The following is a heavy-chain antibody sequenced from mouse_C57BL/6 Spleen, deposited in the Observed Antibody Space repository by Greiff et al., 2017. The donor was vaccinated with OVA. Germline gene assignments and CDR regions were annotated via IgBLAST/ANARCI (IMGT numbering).Heavy chain of an antibody. Sequence: VKLVESGAELVRPGASVKLSCKASGYTFTDYYINWVKQRPGQGLEWIARIYPGSGNTYYNEKFKGKATLTAEKSSSTAYMQLSSLTSEDSAVYFCARSYYGSSYRYFDVWGTGTTVTVSS. CDR3: ARSYYGSSYRYFDV. CDR2: IYPGSGNT. D-gene: IGHD1-1*01. J-gene: IGHJ1*03. V-gene: IGHV1-76*01. CDR1: GYTFTDYY.